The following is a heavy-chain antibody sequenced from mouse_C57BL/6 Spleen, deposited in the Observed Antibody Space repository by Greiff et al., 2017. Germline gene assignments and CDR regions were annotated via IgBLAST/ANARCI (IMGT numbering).Heavy chain of an antibody. CDR3: AGDGYEAMDY. V-gene: IGHV1-26*01. D-gene: IGHD2-3*01. CDR2: INPNNGGT. CDR1: GYTFTDYY. Sequence: VQLQQSGPELVKPGASVKISCKASGYTFTDYYMNWVKQSHGKSLEWIGDINPNNGGTSYNQKFKGKATVTVDTSSSTAYMELRSLTSEDSAVYYCAGDGYEAMDYWGQGTSVTVSS. J-gene: IGHJ4*01.